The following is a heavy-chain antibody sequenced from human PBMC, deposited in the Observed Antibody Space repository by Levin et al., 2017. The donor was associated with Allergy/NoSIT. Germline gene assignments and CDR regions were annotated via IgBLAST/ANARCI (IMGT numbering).Heavy chain of an antibody. CDR1: GFTFRSYG. V-gene: IGHV3-30*03. Sequence: QAGGSLRLSCAASGFTFRSYGMHWVRQAPGKGLEWVALIGLDGRDKYYGDSMKGRFTISRDNYKNTLYLQMNSLRPEDTAVYYCARDGESTTLVGLGDFWGQGTLVTVSS. J-gene: IGHJ4*02. CDR3: ARDGESTTLVGLGDF. CDR2: IGLDGRDK. D-gene: IGHD2/OR15-2a*01.